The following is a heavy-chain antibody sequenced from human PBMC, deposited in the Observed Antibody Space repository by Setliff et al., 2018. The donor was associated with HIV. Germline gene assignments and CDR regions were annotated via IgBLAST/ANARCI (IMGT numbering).Heavy chain of an antibody. J-gene: IGHJ6*03. V-gene: IGHV3-30*02. Sequence: GGSLRLSCAAPRFIFSNSGMHWVRQAPGKGLEWVACIRFDGSNQYYADSVKGRFTISRDNSKNTLYLQMKSRRTEDTAVYYCAKDRARVTIYYNYRDVWGKGTTVTVSS. CDR1: RFIFSNSG. D-gene: IGHD4-17*01. CDR3: AKDRARVTIYYNYRDV. CDR2: IRFDGSNQ.